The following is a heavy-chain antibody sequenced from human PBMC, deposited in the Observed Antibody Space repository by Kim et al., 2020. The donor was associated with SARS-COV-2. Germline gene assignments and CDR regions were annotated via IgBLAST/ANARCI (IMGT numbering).Heavy chain of an antibody. V-gene: IGHV1-69*04. J-gene: IGHJ2*01. D-gene: IGHD6-13*01. Sequence: AQKFQGRVTITADKSTSTAYMELSSLRSEDTAVYYCAREADSSLYWYFDLWGRGTLVTVSS. CDR3: AREADSSLYWYFDL.